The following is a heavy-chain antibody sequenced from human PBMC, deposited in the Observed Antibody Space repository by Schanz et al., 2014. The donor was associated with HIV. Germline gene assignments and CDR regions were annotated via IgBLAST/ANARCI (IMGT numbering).Heavy chain of an antibody. Sequence: EVQLLESGGGLIQPGASLRLSCVASGFNFSRYNMNWVRQTPGKGLEWISHISFDGNIIYYADSVQGRFTISRDNAKNSLFLQMASLRDEDTAVYYCARDPSGNYYRYHFDYWGQGSLVTVSS. D-gene: IGHD1-26*01. CDR1: GFNFSRYN. V-gene: IGHV3-48*02. CDR2: ISFDGNII. CDR3: ARDPSGNYYRYHFDY. J-gene: IGHJ4*02.